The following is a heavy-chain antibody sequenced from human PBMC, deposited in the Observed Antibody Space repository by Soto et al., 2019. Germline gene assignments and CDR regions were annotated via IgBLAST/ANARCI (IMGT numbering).Heavy chain of an antibody. J-gene: IGHJ6*03. V-gene: IGHV1-2*02. CDR2: INPNGGGT. Sequence: VQLVQSGAEVKKPGASVKVSCKTSGDSFNDYYIHWVRQAPGQGLEWMGWINPNGGGTKYAQRFQGRVTVTRDTSISTVCMELSSLRSDDTAVFYCARESGEATATLDYYYFYLDVWGKGTTVTVSS. D-gene: IGHD5-12*01. CDR3: ARESGEATATLDYYYFYLDV. CDR1: GDSFNDYY.